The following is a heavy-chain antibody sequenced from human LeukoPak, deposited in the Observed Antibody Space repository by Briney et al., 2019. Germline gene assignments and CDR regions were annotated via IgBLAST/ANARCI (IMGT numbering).Heavy chain of an antibody. J-gene: IGHJ3*02. Sequence: SETLSLTYTVSGGSISSYYWSWIRQPPGKGLEWIGYIYYSGSTNYNPSLKSRVTISVDTSKNQFSLKLSSVTAADTAVYYCARGNYGSGHDAFDIWGQGTMVTVSS. CDR3: ARGNYGSGHDAFDI. D-gene: IGHD3-10*01. V-gene: IGHV4-59*01. CDR2: IYYSGST. CDR1: GGSISSYY.